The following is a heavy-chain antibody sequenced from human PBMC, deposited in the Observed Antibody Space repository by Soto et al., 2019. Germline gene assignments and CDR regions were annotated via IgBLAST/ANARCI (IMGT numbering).Heavy chain of an antibody. CDR3: ARGVTILGVVTRYGMDV. Sequence: QVQLVQSGAEVKKPGSSVKVSCKASGGTISSYAISWVRQAPGQGLEWMGGIIPIFGTANYAQKFQGRVTITADESTSTAYMELSSLRSEDTAVYYCARGVTILGVVTRYGMDVWGQGTTVTVSS. J-gene: IGHJ6*02. CDR1: GGTISSYA. D-gene: IGHD3-3*01. CDR2: IIPIFGTA. V-gene: IGHV1-69*01.